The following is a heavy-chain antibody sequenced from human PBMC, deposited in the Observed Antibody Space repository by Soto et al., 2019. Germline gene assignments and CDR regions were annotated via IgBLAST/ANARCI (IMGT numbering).Heavy chain of an antibody. CDR1: GFRFSGYT. CDR2: ISGTGGSI. D-gene: IGHD4-4*01. CDR3: ARDLINTVAAFDF. Sequence: GGSLRLSCAGSGFRFSGYTMNWVRQAPGKRLEWVASISGTGGSIHYADSVKGRFTISKDSAKSSLYLQMNSLTVEDTAVYYCARDLINTVAAFDFWGLGTLVTVSS. V-gene: IGHV3-21*01. J-gene: IGHJ4*02.